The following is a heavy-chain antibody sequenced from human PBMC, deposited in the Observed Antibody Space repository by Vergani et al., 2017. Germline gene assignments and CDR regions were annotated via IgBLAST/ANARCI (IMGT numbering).Heavy chain of an antibody. V-gene: IGHV3-13*01. CDR1: GFTFSSND. J-gene: IGHJ5*02. CDR3: AKDLGHYYGSGTALDP. CDR2: IGVDGDR. D-gene: IGHD3-10*01. Sequence: VESGGGLVQPGGSLRLSCTVSGFTFSSNDFHWVRQTAGKGLEWVSSIGVDGDRYYSDSVKGRFTISRDNGQSYLYLDMDNLRVEDTAVYYCAKDLGHYYGSGTALDPWGQGTLVTVSS.